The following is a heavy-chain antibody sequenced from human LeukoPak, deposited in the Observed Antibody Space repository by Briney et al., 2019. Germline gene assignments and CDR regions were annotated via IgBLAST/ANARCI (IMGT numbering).Heavy chain of an antibody. CDR2: INHSGTT. V-gene: IGHV4-39*07. CDR3: ASGYSSSWYYFDY. CDR1: GGSISSSSYY. D-gene: IGHD6-13*01. J-gene: IGHJ4*02. Sequence: SETLSLTCTVSGGSISSSSYYWGWIRQPPGKGLEWIGEINHSGTTNYKPSLKSRVTISVDTSKNQFSLKLSSVTAADTAVYYCASGYSSSWYYFDYWGQGTLVTVSS.